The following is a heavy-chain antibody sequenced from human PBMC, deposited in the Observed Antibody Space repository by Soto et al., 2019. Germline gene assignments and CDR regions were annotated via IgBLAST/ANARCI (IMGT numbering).Heavy chain of an antibody. V-gene: IGHV4-4*02. CDR3: ASLVGYGFWSGYRYCGMDV. D-gene: IGHD3-3*01. J-gene: IGHJ6*02. CDR1: GGSISSSNW. CDR2: IYHSGST. Sequence: QVQLQESGPGLVKPSGTLSLTCAVSGGSISSSNWWSWVRQPPGKGLEWIGEIYHSGSTNYNPSLKSRVTISVDKSKNQFSLKLSSVTAADTAVYYCASLVGYGFWSGYRYCGMDVWGQGTTVTVSS.